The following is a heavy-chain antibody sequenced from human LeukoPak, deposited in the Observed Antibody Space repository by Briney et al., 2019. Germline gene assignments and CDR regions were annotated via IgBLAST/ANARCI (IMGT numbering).Heavy chain of an antibody. CDR1: GYTFTGYY. Sequence: ASVKVSCKASGYTFTGYYMHWVRQAPGQGLEWMGRINPNSGGTNYAQKFQGRVTMTTDTSTSTAYMELRSLRSDDTAVYYCASSSSGWSGYYFDYWGQGTLVTVSS. CDR3: ASSSSGWSGYYFDY. D-gene: IGHD6-19*01. V-gene: IGHV1-2*06. J-gene: IGHJ4*02. CDR2: INPNSGGT.